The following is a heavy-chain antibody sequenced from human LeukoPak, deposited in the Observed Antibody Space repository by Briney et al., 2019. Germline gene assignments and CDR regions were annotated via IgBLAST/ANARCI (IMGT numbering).Heavy chain of an antibody. CDR2: INHSGST. J-gene: IGHJ4*02. V-gene: IGHV4-34*01. CDR1: GGSFSGYY. CDR3: ASAYYDFWSGYHGFDY. Sequence: PSETLSLTCAVYGGSFSGYYWSWIRQPPGKGLEWIGEINHSGSTNYNPSLKSRVTISVDTSKNQFSLKLSSVTAADTAVYYCASAYYDFWSGYHGFDYWGQGTLVTVSS. D-gene: IGHD3-3*01.